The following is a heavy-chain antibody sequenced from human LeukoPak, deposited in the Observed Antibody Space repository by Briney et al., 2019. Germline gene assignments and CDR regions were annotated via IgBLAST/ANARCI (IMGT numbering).Heavy chain of an antibody. Sequence: PGGSLRLSCAASGFTFSSYGMSWVRQAPGKGLEGVSAISGSGGSTYYADSVRGRFTISRDNSKNTLYLQMNSLRAEDTAIYYCAKDLVTGSLDYWGQGTLVTVSS. CDR1: GFTFSSYG. CDR2: ISGSGGST. CDR3: AKDLVTGSLDY. V-gene: IGHV3-23*01. D-gene: IGHD3-10*01. J-gene: IGHJ4*02.